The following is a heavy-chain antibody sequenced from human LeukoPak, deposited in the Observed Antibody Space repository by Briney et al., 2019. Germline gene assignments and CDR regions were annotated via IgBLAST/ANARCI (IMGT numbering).Heavy chain of an antibody. V-gene: IGHV3-21*01. D-gene: IGHD6-19*01. J-gene: IGHJ4*02. CDR3: AREGVAVAVPTQI. CDR2: ISSSSSYI. CDR1: GFTFSSYS. Sequence: PGGSLRLSCAASGFTFSSYSMNWVRQAPGKGPEWVSSISSSSSYIYYADSVKGRFTISRDNAKNSLYLQMNSLRAEDTAVYYCAREGVAVAVPTQIWGRGTLVTVSS.